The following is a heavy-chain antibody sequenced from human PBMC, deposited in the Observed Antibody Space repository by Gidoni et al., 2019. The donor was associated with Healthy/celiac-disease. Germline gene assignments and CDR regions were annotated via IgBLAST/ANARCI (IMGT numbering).Heavy chain of an antibody. CDR2: INWNGGST. V-gene: IGHV3-20*04. Sequence: EVQLVESGGGVVRPGGSLRLSCAAYGFTFDDYGMSWVRQAPGKGLEWFSGINWNGGSTGYADSVKGRFTISRDNAKNSLYLQMNSLRAEDTALYYCARGQGYSSGWYYFDYWGQGTLVTVSS. J-gene: IGHJ4*02. CDR3: ARGQGYSSGWYYFDY. CDR1: GFTFDDYG. D-gene: IGHD6-19*01.